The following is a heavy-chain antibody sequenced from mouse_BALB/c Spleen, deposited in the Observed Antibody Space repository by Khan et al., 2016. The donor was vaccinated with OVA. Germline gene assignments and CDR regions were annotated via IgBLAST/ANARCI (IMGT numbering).Heavy chain of an antibody. J-gene: IGHJ1*01. CDR2: ITGGGTYT. Sequence: EVELVESGGGLVKPGGSLKLSCAASGFTFSSYAMSWVRQTPEKRLEWVATITGGGTYTYYPDSVKGRFTFSRDNVNNTLYLQMSSLRSADTAMYYCARPPITTEVATSDWLFDVWGAGTTVTVST. D-gene: IGHD1-1*01. V-gene: IGHV5-9-3*01. CDR3: ARPPITTEVATSDWLFDV. CDR1: GFTFSSYA.